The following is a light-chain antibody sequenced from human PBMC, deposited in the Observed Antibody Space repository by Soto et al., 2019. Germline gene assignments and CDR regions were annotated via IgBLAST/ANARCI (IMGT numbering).Light chain of an antibody. CDR2: DVS. V-gene: IGLV2-11*01. J-gene: IGLJ1*01. CDR3: CSYAGSPRYV. Sequence: QSALTQPRSVSGSPGLSVTISCTGTSSDVGGYNYVSWYQQHPGKAPKVMIYDVSERPSGVPDRFSGSKSGNTASLTISGLQAEDEAYYYCCSYAGSPRYVLGTGTKVTVL. CDR1: SSDVGGYNY.